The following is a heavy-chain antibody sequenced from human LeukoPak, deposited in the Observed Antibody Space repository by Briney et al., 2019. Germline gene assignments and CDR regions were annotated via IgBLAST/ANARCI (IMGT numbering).Heavy chain of an antibody. Sequence: GGSLRLSCAASGFNFSHFWMTWVRQAPGKGLEWVANIKRDGSDKFYVDSEKGRFTISKDNAKNSLSLEMNSLRAEDTALYYCARVGLGVGSGRTASGFDPWGQGSRVTVSS. D-gene: IGHD3-10*01. J-gene: IGHJ5*02. V-gene: IGHV3-7*01. CDR2: IKRDGSDK. CDR3: ARVGLGVGSGRTASGFDP. CDR1: GFNFSHFW.